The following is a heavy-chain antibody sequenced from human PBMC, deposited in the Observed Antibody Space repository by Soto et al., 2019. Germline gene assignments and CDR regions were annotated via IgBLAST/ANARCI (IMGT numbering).Heavy chain of an antibody. J-gene: IGHJ4*01. CDR1: GFSFSIYG. CDR3: AKPYSGSPPKNFDY. Sequence: QVQLVESGGGVVQPGRSLRLSCVASGFSFSIYGMYWVRRAPGKGLEWVAAISYDGSNKYYVDSVRGRFTISRDNSKNTVYLQMNSLRAEDTAVYYCAKPYSGSPPKNFDYWGQGTLVTVSS. V-gene: IGHV3-30*18. D-gene: IGHD1-26*01. CDR2: ISYDGSNK.